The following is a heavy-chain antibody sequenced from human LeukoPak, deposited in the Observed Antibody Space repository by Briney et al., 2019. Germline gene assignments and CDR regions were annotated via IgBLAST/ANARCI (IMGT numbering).Heavy chain of an antibody. Sequence: SGTLSLTCTVSGGSISSYYWSWIRQPPGKGLEWIGYIYYSGSTNYNPSLKSRVTISVDTSKNQFSLKLSSVTAADTAVYYCASVVPADGAFDIWGQGTMVTVSS. V-gene: IGHV4-59*08. J-gene: IGHJ3*02. CDR1: GGSISSYY. CDR2: IYYSGST. CDR3: ASVVPADGAFDI. D-gene: IGHD6-6*01.